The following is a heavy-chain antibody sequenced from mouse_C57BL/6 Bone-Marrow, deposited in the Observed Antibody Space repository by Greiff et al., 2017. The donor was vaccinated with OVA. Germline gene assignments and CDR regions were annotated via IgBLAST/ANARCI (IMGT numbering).Heavy chain of an antibody. V-gene: IGHV1-15*01. Sequence: QVQLQQSGAELVRPGASVTLSCTASGYTFTDYEMHWVKQTPVHGLEWIGAIDPEAGGTAYNQKFTGKAILTADKTSSSSNMELMSLTAEDSAVYYCKRGYSNYYARDYGGQGTAVTVSS. J-gene: IGHJ4*01. CDR2: IDPEAGGT. CDR1: GYTFTDYE. CDR3: KRGYSNYYARDY. D-gene: IGHD2-5*01.